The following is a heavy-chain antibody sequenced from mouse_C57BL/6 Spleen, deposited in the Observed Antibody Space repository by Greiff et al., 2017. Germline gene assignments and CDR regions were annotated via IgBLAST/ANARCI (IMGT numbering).Heavy chain of an antibody. CDR2: INPSSGYT. J-gene: IGHJ3*01. CDR3: ARVYYSNPAWFAY. V-gene: IGHV1-4*01. Sequence: VQLQQSGAELARPGASVKMSCKASGYTFTSYTMHWVKQRPGQGLEWIGYINPSSGYTKYNQKFKDKATLTADKSSSTAYMQLSSLTSEDSAVXYCARVYYSNPAWFAYWGQGTLVTVSA. CDR1: GYTFTSYT. D-gene: IGHD2-5*01.